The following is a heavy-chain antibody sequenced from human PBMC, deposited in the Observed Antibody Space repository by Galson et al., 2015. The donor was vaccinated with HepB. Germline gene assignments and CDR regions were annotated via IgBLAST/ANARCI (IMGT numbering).Heavy chain of an antibody. Sequence: SVKVSCKASGGTFSSYAISWVRQAPGQGLEWMGGIIPIFGTANYAQKFQGRVTITADESTSTAYMELSSLRSEDTAVYYCARARENYCSGGSCYGRFDYWVQGTLVTVSS. CDR3: ARARENYCSGGSCYGRFDY. V-gene: IGHV1-69*13. J-gene: IGHJ4*02. D-gene: IGHD2-15*01. CDR1: GGTFSSYA. CDR2: IIPIFGTA.